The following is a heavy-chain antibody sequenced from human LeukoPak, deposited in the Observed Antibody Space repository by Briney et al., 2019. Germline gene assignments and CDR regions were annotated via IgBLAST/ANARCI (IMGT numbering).Heavy chain of an antibody. CDR1: GFTFSSYA. D-gene: IGHD6-13*01. J-gene: IGHJ4*02. CDR3: AKRIAAGYSSSWVDY. CDR2: ISGSGGST. V-gene: IGHV3-23*01. Sequence: GGSLRLSCVASGFTFSSYAMSWVRQAPGKGMEWVSSISGSGGSTYYADSVKGRFTISRNNPKNTLDLQMNSLRADDTAVYYCAKRIAAGYSSSWVDYWGQGTLVTVSS.